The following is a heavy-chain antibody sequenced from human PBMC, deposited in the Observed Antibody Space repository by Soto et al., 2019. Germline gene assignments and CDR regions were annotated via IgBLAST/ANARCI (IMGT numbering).Heavy chain of an antibody. CDR2: IIPISGTA. J-gene: IGHJ4*02. Sequence: QVQLVQSGAEVKKPGSSVKVSCKASGGTFSSYAISWVRQAPGQGLEWMGGIIPISGTANYAQKFQGRVTITADESTSTAYMELSSVRSEDTAVYYCARGARNYYDSSGYYYWGQGTLVTVSS. CDR1: GGTFSSYA. V-gene: IGHV1-69*01. CDR3: ARGARNYYDSSGYYY. D-gene: IGHD3-22*01.